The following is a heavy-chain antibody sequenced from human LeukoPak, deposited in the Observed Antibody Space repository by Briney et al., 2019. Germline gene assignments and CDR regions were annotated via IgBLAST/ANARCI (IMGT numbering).Heavy chain of an antibody. CDR2: ISGSGGST. CDR3: ARRSGYSSSSRGMDV. D-gene: IGHD6-6*01. J-gene: IGHJ6*02. V-gene: IGHV3-23*01. CDR1: GFTFSSYA. Sequence: GGSLRLSCAASGFTFSSYAMSWVRQAPGKGLEWVSTISGSGGSTYYADSVKGRFTISRGNSKNTLYLQMNSLRAEDTAVYYCARRSGYSSSSRGMDVWGQGTTVTVSS.